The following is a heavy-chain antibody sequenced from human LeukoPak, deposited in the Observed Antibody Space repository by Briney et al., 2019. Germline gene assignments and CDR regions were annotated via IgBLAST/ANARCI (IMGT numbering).Heavy chain of an antibody. CDR3: ARNLRYCSSTSCSWGLYYYYYMDV. CDR1: GESFSGYY. D-gene: IGHD2-2*01. Sequence: SETLSLTCAVYGESFSGYYWSWIRQPPGKGLEWIGEINHSGSTNYNPSLKSRVTISVDTSKNQFSPKLSSVTAADTAVYYCARNLRYCSSTSCSWGLYYYYYMDVWGKGTTVTVSS. J-gene: IGHJ6*03. V-gene: IGHV4-34*01. CDR2: INHSGST.